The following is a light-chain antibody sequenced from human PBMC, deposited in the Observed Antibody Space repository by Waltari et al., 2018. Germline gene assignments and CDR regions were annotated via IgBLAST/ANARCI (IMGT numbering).Light chain of an antibody. Sequence: QSVLTQPPSASGTPGQSVTISCSGSLPKIGANFVYWYQQVPGTAPKILIYRNDQRPSGVPDRFSASKSGTSASLAISGLRSEDEADYFCAAWDDSLSGHFVFGTGTKVIV. V-gene: IGLV1-47*01. CDR2: RND. CDR3: AAWDDSLSGHFV. CDR1: LPKIGANF. J-gene: IGLJ1*01.